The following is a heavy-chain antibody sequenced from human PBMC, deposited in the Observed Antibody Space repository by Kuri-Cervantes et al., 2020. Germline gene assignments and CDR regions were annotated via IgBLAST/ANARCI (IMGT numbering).Heavy chain of an antibody. Sequence: RGSLRLSCAASGFTFSSYDMHWVRQANGKGLEWVSAIGTAGVTYYPVSVKGRSTISSDNSKNTLYQQMNSLRAEDTAVYYCAKGDIPGDNWGQGTLVTVSS. V-gene: IGHV3-13*01. CDR3: AKGDIPGDN. D-gene: IGHD2-15*01. CDR1: GFTFSSYD. CDR2: IGTAGVT. J-gene: IGHJ4*02.